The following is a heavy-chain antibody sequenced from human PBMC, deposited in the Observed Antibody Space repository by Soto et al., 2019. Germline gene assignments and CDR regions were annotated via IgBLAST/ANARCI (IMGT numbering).Heavy chain of an antibody. CDR1: GGSFSTYH. CDR3: ARGGSNDWQVAFAI. Sequence: SETLSLTCVVSGGSFSTYHYNWIRQPPGKGLEWIGEINHSVNNNYSPSLKSRVTMSLDTSKNQFSLKLTSVTAADTAVYYCARGGSNDWQVAFAIWGQGTMVTFSS. D-gene: IGHD3-9*01. J-gene: IGHJ3*02. CDR2: INHSVNN. V-gene: IGHV4-34*01.